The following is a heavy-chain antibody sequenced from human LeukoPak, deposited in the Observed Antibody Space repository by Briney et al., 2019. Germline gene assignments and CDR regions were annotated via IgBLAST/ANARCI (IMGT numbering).Heavy chain of an antibody. Sequence: SLRLSCAASGFTFDDYAMHWVRQAPGKGLEWVSGISWNSGSIGYADSVKGRFTISRDNAKNSLYLQMNSLRAEDMALYYCAKDASDGYNPKYVDYWGQGTLVTVSS. CDR1: GFTFDDYA. V-gene: IGHV3-9*03. CDR2: ISWNSGSI. CDR3: AKDASDGYNPKYVDY. J-gene: IGHJ4*02. D-gene: IGHD5-24*01.